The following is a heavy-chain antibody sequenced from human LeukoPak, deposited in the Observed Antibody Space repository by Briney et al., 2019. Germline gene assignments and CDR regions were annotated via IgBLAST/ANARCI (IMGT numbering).Heavy chain of an antibody. V-gene: IGHV3-23*01. CDR1: GFTFSSYA. CDR3: VLGTSGYYYTGFDF. J-gene: IGHJ4*02. D-gene: IGHD3-22*01. CDR2: VSGSGGST. Sequence: GGSLRLSCTASGFTFSSYAMNWVRQAPGKGQEWVSGVSGSGGSTYYLDSVKGRFTISRDNSKNTLYLQMNSLRAEDTAIYYCVLGTSGYYYTGFDFWGQGTRVTVSA.